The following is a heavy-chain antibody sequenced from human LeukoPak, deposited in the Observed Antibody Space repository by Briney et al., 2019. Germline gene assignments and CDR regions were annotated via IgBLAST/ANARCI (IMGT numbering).Heavy chain of an antibody. D-gene: IGHD3-22*01. CDR2: INPNSGDT. CDR1: GYIFTTYY. CDR3: ARVSDTSGASCFAF. V-gene: IGHV1-2*06. Sequence: ASVKVSCKASGYIFTTYYMHWVRQAPGQGLEWVGRINPNSGDTKYAQNFQGRVTMTRDTSISTAYMELSRLTSDDTAVYFCARVSDTSGASCFAFWGQGTLVTVSS. J-gene: IGHJ4*02.